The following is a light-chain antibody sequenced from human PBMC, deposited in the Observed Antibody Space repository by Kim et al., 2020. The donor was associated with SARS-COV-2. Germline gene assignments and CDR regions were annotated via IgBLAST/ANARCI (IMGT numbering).Light chain of an antibody. CDR2: GKN. J-gene: IGLJ2*01. CDR1: GPRTYY. CDR3: NSRDNNDNVL. V-gene: IGLV3-19*01. Sequence: VALGQNVRITCQGDGPRTYYTTWFQQEPGQAPIVAVYGKNNRPAGIPARFSGSSSGNTASLTITGTQAGDEADYYCNSRDNNDNVLFGGGTQLTVL.